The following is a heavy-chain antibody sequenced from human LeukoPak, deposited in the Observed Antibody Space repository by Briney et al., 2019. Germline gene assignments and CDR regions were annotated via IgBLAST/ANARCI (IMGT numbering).Heavy chain of an antibody. V-gene: IGHV1-2*02. CDR3: ARDAISRGIIDY. CDR2: INPDSGGT. D-gene: IGHD3-10*01. J-gene: IGHJ4*02. Sequence: GASVKVSCKASGYRFTGYYVHWARQAPGQGLEWMGWINPDSGGTNFAQRFQGRATLTRDTSISTAYMELSRLTSDDTAVYYCARDAISRGIIDYWGQGTLVTVSS. CDR1: GYRFTGYY.